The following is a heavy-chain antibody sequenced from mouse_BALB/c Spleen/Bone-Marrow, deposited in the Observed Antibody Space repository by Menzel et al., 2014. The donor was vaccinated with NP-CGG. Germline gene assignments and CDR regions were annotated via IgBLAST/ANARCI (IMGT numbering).Heavy chain of an antibody. V-gene: IGHV1-7*01. Sequence: VQVVESGAELAKPGASVKMSCKASGYTFTSYWMHWVKQRPGQGLEWIGYINPSTGYTEYNQKFKDKATLTADKSSSTAYKQLSSLTSEDSAVYYCARERYAGYYFDYWGQGTTLTVSS. CDR1: GYTFTSYW. CDR2: INPSTGYT. J-gene: IGHJ2*01. D-gene: IGHD2-3*01. CDR3: ARERYAGYYFDY.